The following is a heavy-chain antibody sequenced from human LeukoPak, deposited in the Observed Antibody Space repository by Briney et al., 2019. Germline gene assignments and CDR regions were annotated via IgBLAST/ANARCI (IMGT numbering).Heavy chain of an antibody. V-gene: IGHV4-59*08. CDR2: LYYIGSS. J-gene: IGHJ3*02. Sequence: PSHTLSLTCTVAAASTSGYYWSWVRHPPGKGLGWLGYLYYIGSSNYTPSLKSRVTISVHMSKNQSSLKLTSVTAADTAVYYCARRRRGYNGYEDAFDIWGQGTMVTVSS. CDR3: ARRRRGYNGYEDAFDI. CDR1: AASTSGYY. D-gene: IGHD5-12*01.